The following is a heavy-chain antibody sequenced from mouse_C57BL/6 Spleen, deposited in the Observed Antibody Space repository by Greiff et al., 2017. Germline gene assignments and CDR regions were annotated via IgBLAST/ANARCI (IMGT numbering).Heavy chain of an antibody. CDR3: ARALSMDY. CDR1: GFSFTSYG. J-gene: IGHJ4*01. CDR2: IWSSGST. V-gene: IGHV2-2*01. D-gene: IGHD6-1*01. Sequence: QVQLQQSGPGLVQPSQCLSITCTVSGFSFTSYGIHWVRQSPGKGLEWLGVIWSSGSTDYNAAFISRLSICKDNSKRQVFFIMNSLQADDTAIYYCARALSMDYWGQGTSVTVSS.